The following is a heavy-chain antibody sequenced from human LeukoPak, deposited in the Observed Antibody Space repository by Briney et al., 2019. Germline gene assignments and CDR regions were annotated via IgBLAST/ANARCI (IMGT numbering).Heavy chain of an antibody. CDR3: AKDSYCGGDCFALDY. CDR1: GFTFSSYG. Sequence: GRSLRLSCAASGFTFSSYGMHWVRQAPGKGLEWVAVISYDGSNKYYADSVKGRFTISRDNSKNTLYLQMNSLRAEGTAVYYCAKDSYCGGDCFALDYWGQGTLVTVSS. D-gene: IGHD2-21*02. V-gene: IGHV3-30*18. CDR2: ISYDGSNK. J-gene: IGHJ4*02.